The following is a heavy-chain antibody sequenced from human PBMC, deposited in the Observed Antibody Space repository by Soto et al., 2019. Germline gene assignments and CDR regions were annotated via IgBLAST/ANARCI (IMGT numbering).Heavy chain of an antibody. V-gene: IGHV4-34*01. Sequence: PSETLSLTCAVYGGSFSGYYWSWIRQPPGKGLEWIGEINHSGSTNYNPSLKSRVTISVDTSKNQFSLKLSSVTAADTAVYYCARGNIVVVVAANHRNYYYYMDVWGKGTTVTVSS. D-gene: IGHD2-15*01. J-gene: IGHJ6*03. CDR3: ARGNIVVVVAANHRNYYYYMDV. CDR2: INHSGST. CDR1: GGSFSGYY.